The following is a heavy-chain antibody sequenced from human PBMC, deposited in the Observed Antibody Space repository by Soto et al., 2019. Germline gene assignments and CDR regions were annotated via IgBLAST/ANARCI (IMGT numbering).Heavy chain of an antibody. V-gene: IGHV4-59*01. CDR1: GGSISSYY. CDR3: ASSRNSSWYWDWFDP. CDR2: IYYSGST. D-gene: IGHD6-13*01. J-gene: IGHJ5*02. Sequence: PSETLSLTCTVSGGSISSYYWSWIRQPPGKGLKWIGYIYYSGSTNYNPSLKSRVTISVDTSKNQFSLKLSSVTAADTAVYYCASSRNSSWYWDWFDPWGQGTLVTVSS.